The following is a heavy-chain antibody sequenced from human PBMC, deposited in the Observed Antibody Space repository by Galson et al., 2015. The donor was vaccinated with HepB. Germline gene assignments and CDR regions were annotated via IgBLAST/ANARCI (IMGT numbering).Heavy chain of an antibody. Sequence: SLRLSCAASGFTFSSYGMHWVRQAPGKGLEWVAVISYDGSNKYYADSVKGRFTISRDNSKNTLYLQMNSLRAEDTAVYYCAKDGIVVVPAAIARNYYYYYYMDVWGKGTTVTVSS. V-gene: IGHV3-30*18. D-gene: IGHD2-2*02. J-gene: IGHJ6*03. CDR3: AKDGIVVVPAAIARNYYYYYYMDV. CDR2: ISYDGSNK. CDR1: GFTFSSYG.